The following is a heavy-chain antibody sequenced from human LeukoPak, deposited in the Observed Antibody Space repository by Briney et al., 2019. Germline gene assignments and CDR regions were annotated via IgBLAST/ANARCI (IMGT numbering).Heavy chain of an antibody. V-gene: IGHV1-18*01. CDR2: ISAYNGNT. CDR1: GYTFTSYG. CDR3: ARSLRDYYDSSGYADY. Sequence: ASVKVSCKASGYTFTSYGISWVRQAPGQGLEWMGWISAYNGNTNYAQKLQGRVTMTTDTSTSTAYMELRSLRSDDTAVYYCARSLRDYYDSSGYADYWGQGTLVTVSS. J-gene: IGHJ4*02. D-gene: IGHD3-22*01.